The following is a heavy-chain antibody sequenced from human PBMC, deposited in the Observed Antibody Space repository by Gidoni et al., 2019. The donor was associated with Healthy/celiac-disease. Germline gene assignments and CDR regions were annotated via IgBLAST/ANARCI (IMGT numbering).Heavy chain of an antibody. CDR1: GGSISSGGYY. V-gene: IGHV4-31*03. Sequence: QVQLQESGPGLVKPSQTLSLTCTVSGGSISSGGYYWGWIRQHPGKGLEWIGYIYYSGGTYYNPSLKSRVTISVDTSKNQSSLKLSSVTAADTAVYYCARYYDFWSGYYMTDWFDPWGQGTLVTVSS. J-gene: IGHJ5*02. CDR3: ARYYDFWSGYYMTDWFDP. D-gene: IGHD3-3*01. CDR2: IYYSGGT.